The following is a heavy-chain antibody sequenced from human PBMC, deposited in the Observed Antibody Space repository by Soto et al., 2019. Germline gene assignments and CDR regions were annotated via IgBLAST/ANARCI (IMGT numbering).Heavy chain of an antibody. CDR3: ARGKSGFYPY. J-gene: IGHJ4*02. CDR1: GGPITNYY. V-gene: IGHV4-59*01. Sequence: PSETLSLTFTGSGGPITNYYWSWIRQPPGKGLEWIGYIYYTGGTNYNPSLKSRVTISADTSKNQFSLNLSSVTAADTAVYYCARGKSGFYPYWGQGTLVTVS. CDR2: IYYTGGT. D-gene: IGHD1-26*01.